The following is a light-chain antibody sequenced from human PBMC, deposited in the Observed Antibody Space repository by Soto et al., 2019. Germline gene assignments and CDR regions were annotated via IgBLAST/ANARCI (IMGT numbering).Light chain of an antibody. CDR2: GAS. CDR1: QSVSTNS. V-gene: IGKV3-20*01. Sequence: EIVLTQSPGTLSLSPGERATLSCRASQSVSTNSLAWYQQKPGQAPRLVIHGASSRATGIPDRFSGSGSETDFTLTISRREPEDCSVYYCQHFGTSSVTFGGGTKVEIK. CDR3: QHFGTSSVT. J-gene: IGKJ4*01.